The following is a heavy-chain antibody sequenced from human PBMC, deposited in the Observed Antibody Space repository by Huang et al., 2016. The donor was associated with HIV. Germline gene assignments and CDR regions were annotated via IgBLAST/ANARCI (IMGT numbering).Heavy chain of an antibody. CDR1: GYTFTNYD. J-gene: IGHJ3*01. CDR2: RNPKSGNV. CDR3: ARGFGINYNHEAFDV. D-gene: IGHD3-10*01. Sequence: QIQLAQSGAEVKKPGASVKVSCKASGYTFTNYDINWVRQASGQGIEWMGWRNPKSGNVGYTKEFQGRVAILRNSSINTSYLEVTSLTSEDTAVYYCARGFGINYNHEAFDVWGQGTMVTVSS. V-gene: IGHV1-8*01.